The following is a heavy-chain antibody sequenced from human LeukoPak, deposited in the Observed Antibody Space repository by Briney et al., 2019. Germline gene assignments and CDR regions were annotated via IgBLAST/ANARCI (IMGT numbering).Heavy chain of an antibody. CDR3: ARDMVRGVIISYYYYYYYMDV. CDR2: IKQDGSEK. V-gene: IGHV3-7*01. CDR1: GFTFSSYW. J-gene: IGHJ6*03. Sequence: GGSLRLSCAASGFTFSSYWMSWVRQAPGKGLEWVANIKQDGSEKYYVDSVKGRFTISRDNAKNSLYLQMNSLRAEDTAVYYCARDMVRGVIISYYYYYYYMDVWGKGTTVTVSS. D-gene: IGHD3-10*01.